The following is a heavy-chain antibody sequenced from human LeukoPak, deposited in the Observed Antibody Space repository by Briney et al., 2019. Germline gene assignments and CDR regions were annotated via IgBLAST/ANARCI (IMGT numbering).Heavy chain of an antibody. J-gene: IGHJ4*02. V-gene: IGHV4-39*07. Sequence: KPSETLSLTCTVSGGSISSSSYYWGWIRQPPGKGLEWIGSIYYSGSTYYNPSLKSRVTISVDTSKNQFSLKLSSVTAADTAMYYCAREERTFYSSWSPFDYWGQGTLVTVSS. D-gene: IGHD6-13*01. CDR3: AREERTFYSSWSPFDY. CDR1: GGSISSSSYY. CDR2: IYYSGST.